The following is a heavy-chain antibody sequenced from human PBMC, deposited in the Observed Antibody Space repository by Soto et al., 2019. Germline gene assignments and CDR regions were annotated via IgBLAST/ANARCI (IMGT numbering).Heavy chain of an antibody. V-gene: IGHV3-23*01. CDR1: GFTFSSYA. CDR3: AKDLLLLWFGEADPYYFAY. D-gene: IGHD3-10*01. CDR2: ISGSGGST. Sequence: EVQLLESGGGLVQPGGFLRLSCAASGFTFSSYAMSWVRQAPGKGLEWVSAISGSGGSTYYADSVKGRFTISRDNSKNTLYLQMNSLRAEDTAVYYCAKDLLLLWFGEADPYYFAYWGQGTLVTVSS. J-gene: IGHJ4*02.